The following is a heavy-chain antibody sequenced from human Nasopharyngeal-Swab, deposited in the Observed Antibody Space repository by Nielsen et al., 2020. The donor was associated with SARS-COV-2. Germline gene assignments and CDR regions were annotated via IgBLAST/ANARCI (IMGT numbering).Heavy chain of an antibody. Sequence: SETLSLTCAVYGGSFSGYYWSWIRQPPGKGLEWIGEIHHSGSTDYNQSPKSRVTISVDTSKNQFSLKLSSMAAADTAVFYCARGPVRYDFWSGYYCGFDYWGQGTLVTVSS. CDR2: IHHSGST. CDR1: GGSFSGYY. CDR3: ARGPVRYDFWSGYYCGFDY. J-gene: IGHJ4*02. D-gene: IGHD3-3*01. V-gene: IGHV4-34*01.